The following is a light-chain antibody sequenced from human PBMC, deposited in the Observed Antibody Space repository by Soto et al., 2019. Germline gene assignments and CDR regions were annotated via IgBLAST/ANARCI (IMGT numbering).Light chain of an antibody. V-gene: IGKV3-20*01. J-gene: IGKJ5*01. CDR3: QQYGSSEII. CDR2: DIS. Sequence: EIVMTQSPAPLSVSPGDRATPLCPARQSLTNPYIAWYQQKPGQAPRLLIYDISSRATGIPDRFSGSVSGTDFTRTITRLEPEDFAVFYCQQYGSSEIIFGQGTRLEIK. CDR1: QSLTNPY.